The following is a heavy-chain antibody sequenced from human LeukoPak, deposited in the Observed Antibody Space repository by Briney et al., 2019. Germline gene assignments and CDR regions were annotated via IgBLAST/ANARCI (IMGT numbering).Heavy chain of an antibody. CDR3: ARDPKGGGPDY. CDR1: GGSISSTSYY. J-gene: IGHJ4*02. D-gene: IGHD2-15*01. Sequence: PSETLSLTCSVSGGSISSTSYYWTWIRQPPGKGLECIGSIYYTGTTYYNPSLKSRVTISVDTSKNQFSLKLSSVTAADTAVYYCARDPKGGGPDYWGQGTLVTVSS. CDR2: IYYTGTT. V-gene: IGHV4-39*07.